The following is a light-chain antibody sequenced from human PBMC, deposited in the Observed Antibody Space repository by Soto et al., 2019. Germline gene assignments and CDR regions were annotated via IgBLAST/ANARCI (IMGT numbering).Light chain of an antibody. V-gene: IGLV1-44*01. CDR2: TNN. CDR1: GSNIGSNS. CDR3: AAYYDSLNGHVL. Sequence: QSVLTQPPSASGTPGQRVTISCSGSGSNIGSNSVNWYQQLPGTAPKLLIYTNNQRPSGVPERFSCSKSGTSASLPISGLQSEDEADYYCAAYYDSLNGHVLFGGGTKLTVL. J-gene: IGLJ2*01.